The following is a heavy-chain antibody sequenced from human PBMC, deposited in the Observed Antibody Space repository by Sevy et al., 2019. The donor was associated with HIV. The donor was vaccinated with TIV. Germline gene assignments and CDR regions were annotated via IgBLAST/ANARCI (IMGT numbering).Heavy chain of an antibody. CDR1: GLPFSSYA. CDR2: TGGRGGAT. Sequence: GGSLRLSCAASGLPFSSYAMNWIRQGPGKGLEWVSPTGGRGGATYYADSVKGRFTISRDNSKNTLYLQMDSLRAEDTAVYYCAKDVVAVVGDAFDVWGQGTMVTVSS. D-gene: IGHD2-15*01. CDR3: AKDVVAVVGDAFDV. V-gene: IGHV3-23*01. J-gene: IGHJ3*01.